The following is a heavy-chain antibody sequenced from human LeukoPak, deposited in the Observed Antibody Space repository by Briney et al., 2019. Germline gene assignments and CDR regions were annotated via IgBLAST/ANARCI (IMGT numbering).Heavy chain of an antibody. J-gene: IGHJ4*02. Sequence: GGSLRLSCAASGFNFSTYGMHWVRQAPGKGLEWVGLISSDGSDKYYADSVKGRFTISRDNSNNTLYLQMSSLRAEDTAVYYCANSHSNIWYYFDYWGQGTLVTVSS. CDR3: ANSHSNIWYYFDY. CDR2: ISSDGSDK. V-gene: IGHV3-30*18. CDR1: GFNFSTYG. D-gene: IGHD6-13*01.